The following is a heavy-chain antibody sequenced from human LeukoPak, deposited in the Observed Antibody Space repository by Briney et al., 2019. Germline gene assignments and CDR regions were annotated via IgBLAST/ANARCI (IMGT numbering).Heavy chain of an antibody. CDR2: ISSSSSTI. D-gene: IGHD5-18*01. CDR3: ASSDTAMVRGYYYYGMDV. CDR1: GLTFSSYS. V-gene: IGHV3-48*04. J-gene: IGHJ6*02. Sequence: GGSLRLSCAASGLTFSSYSMNWVRKAPGKGREWVSYISSSSSTIYYADSVKGRFTISRDNAKNSLYLQMNSLRAEDTAVYYCASSDTAMVRGYYYYGMDVWGQGTTVTVSS.